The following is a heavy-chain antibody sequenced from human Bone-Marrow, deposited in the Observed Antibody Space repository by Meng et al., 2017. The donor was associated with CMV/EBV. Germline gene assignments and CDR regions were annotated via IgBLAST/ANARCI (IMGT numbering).Heavy chain of an antibody. V-gene: IGHV3-7*01. J-gene: IGHJ6*02. CDR3: ARDPVSGYFDWLVGLGNYYYGMDV. CDR1: GFTFSSYW. CDR2: IKQDGSEK. Sequence: GGSLRLSCAASGFTFSSYWMSWVRQAPGKGLEWVANIKQDGSEKYYVDSVKGRFTISRDNAKNSLYLQMNSLRAKDTAVYYCARDPVSGYFDWLVGLGNYYYGMDVWGQGTTVTVSS. D-gene: IGHD3-9*01.